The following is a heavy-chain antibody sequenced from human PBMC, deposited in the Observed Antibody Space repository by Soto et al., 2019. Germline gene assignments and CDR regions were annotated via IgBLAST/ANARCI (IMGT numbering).Heavy chain of an antibody. CDR2: ISYDGGHK. D-gene: IGHD4-4*01. CDR1: EFTFSSYA. J-gene: IGHJ6*02. V-gene: IGHV3-30-3*01. Sequence: QVQLVESGGGVVHPERSLRLSCSASEFTFSSYAMHWVRQAPGKGLEWVAGISYDGGHKFYVDSVRGRFTISRDSSKTAVFLQMNSLRPEDTAAYYCARVKTDYSNPRGPFFFYGMDVWGQETTVTVSS. CDR3: ARVKTDYSNPRGPFFFYGMDV.